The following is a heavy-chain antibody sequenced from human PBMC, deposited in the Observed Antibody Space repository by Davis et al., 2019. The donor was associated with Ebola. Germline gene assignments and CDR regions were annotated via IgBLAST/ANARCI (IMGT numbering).Heavy chain of an antibody. V-gene: IGHV4-34*01. Sequence: MPSETLSPTCAVYGGSLSSYYWTWIRQSPGQGLEWIGEIDQNGNTNYNPSLKSRVTISVDASRKQFSLKLTSMTAADTAMYYCARTTTISSRAFDIWGQGAIVTVSP. CDR1: GGSLSSYY. J-gene: IGHJ3*02. D-gene: IGHD4-11*01. CDR3: ARTTTISSRAFDI. CDR2: IDQNGNT.